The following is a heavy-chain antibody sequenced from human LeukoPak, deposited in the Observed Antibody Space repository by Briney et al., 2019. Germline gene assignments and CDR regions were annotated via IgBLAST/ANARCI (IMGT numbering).Heavy chain of an antibody. CDR3: ANGDYYDASGYYQYRY. Sequence: PGGSLRLSCAASGFTFSSYAMSWVRQAPGKGLDWVSAISGSGGSTYYADSVKGRFTISRDNSKNTLYLQMNSLRAEDTAVYYCANGDYYDASGYYQYRYWGQGTLVTVSS. CDR1: GFTFSSYA. J-gene: IGHJ4*02. D-gene: IGHD3-22*01. V-gene: IGHV3-23*01. CDR2: ISGSGGST.